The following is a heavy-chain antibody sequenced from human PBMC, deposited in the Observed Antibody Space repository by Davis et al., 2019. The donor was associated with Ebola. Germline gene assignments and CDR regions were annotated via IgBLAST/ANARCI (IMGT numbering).Heavy chain of an antibody. Sequence: GESLKIPCAASGFTFSSYGMHWVRQAPGKGLEWVAVISYDGSNKYYADSVKGRFTISRDNSKNTLYLQMNSLRAEDTAVYYCAKDRKGETYYDSSGYYPRYYYYYYMDVWGKGTTVTVSS. J-gene: IGHJ6*03. CDR2: ISYDGSNK. V-gene: IGHV3-30*18. CDR3: AKDRKGETYYDSSGYYPRYYYYYYMDV. D-gene: IGHD3-22*01. CDR1: GFTFSSYG.